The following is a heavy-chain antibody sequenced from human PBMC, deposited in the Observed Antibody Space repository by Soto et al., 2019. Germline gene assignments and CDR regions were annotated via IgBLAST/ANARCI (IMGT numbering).Heavy chain of an antibody. CDR1: GYTFTSYD. D-gene: IGHD3-9*01. Sequence: ASVKVSCKASGYTFTSYDINWVRQATGQGLEWMGWMNPNSGNTGYAQKFQGRVTMTRNTSISTAYMELSSLRSEDTAVYYCARGPLYYDILTGYYTDWFDPWGQGTLVTVSS. J-gene: IGHJ5*02. CDR3: ARGPLYYDILTGYYTDWFDP. V-gene: IGHV1-8*01. CDR2: MNPNSGNT.